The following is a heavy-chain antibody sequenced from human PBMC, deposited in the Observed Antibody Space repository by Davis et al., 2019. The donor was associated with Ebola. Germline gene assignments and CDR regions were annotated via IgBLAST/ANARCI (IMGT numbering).Heavy chain of an antibody. J-gene: IGHJ4*02. CDR2: INPNSGGT. Sequence: SVKVSCKASGYTFTGYYMHWVRQAPGQGLEWMGWINPNSGGTNYAQKFQGWVTMTRDTSISTAYMELSRLRSDDTAVYYCARDPGRGSYSDFDYWGQGTLVTVSS. D-gene: IGHD1-26*01. CDR1: GYTFTGYY. CDR3: ARDPGRGSYSDFDY. V-gene: IGHV1-2*04.